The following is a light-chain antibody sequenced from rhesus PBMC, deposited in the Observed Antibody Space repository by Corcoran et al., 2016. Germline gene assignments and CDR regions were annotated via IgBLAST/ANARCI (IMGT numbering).Light chain of an antibody. CDR1: QGISSW. CDR3: QQYSSSPRT. CDR2: KAT. V-gene: IGKV1-22*01. J-gene: IGKJ1*01. Sequence: DIQMTQSPSSLSASVGDTVTITCRASQGISSWLAWYQQKPGKGPKLLIYKATSLQSGVPSRFSGSGSGTDFTLTISSLQSEDFATYYCQQYSSSPRTFGQGTKVEIK.